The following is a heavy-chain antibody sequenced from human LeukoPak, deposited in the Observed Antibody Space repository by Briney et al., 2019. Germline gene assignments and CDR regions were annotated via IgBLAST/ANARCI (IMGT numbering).Heavy chain of an antibody. V-gene: IGHV3-30*18. CDR3: AKDPGYGSYYYGMDV. J-gene: IGHJ6*02. CDR2: ISYDGSNK. CDR1: GFTFSSYG. Sequence: GGSLRLSCAASGFTFSSYGMHWVRQAPGKGLEWVAAISYDGSNKYYADSVKGRFTISRDNSKNTLYLQMNSPRAEDTAVYYCAKDPGYGSYYYGMDVWGQGTTVTVSS. D-gene: IGHD3-10*01.